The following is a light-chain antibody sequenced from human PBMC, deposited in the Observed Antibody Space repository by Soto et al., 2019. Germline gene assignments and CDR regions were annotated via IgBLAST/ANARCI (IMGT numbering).Light chain of an antibody. CDR2: EVN. CDR3: SLFSSTSTPYV. J-gene: IGLJ1*01. CDR1: STDVGGYKY. V-gene: IGLV2-14*01. Sequence: QSVLTRPASVSGSPVQSITISCTGTSTDVGGYKYVSWYQQHPGTAPKLMIFEVNGRPSGVSNRFSGSKSGNTASLTISGLQHEDEADYYCSLFSSTSTPYV.